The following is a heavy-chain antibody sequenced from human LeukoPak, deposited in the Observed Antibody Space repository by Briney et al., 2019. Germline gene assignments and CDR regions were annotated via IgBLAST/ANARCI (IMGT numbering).Heavy chain of an antibody. Sequence: GGSLRLSSAASGFTFSNNWMSWVRQAPGKGLEWVANIRQDGSDKYYMDSVKGRFTISRDNAKNSLSLQMNSRRVEDTAVYYCARDRDCGDGGCYPHFDYWGQGVRVSVSS. J-gene: IGHJ4*02. V-gene: IGHV3-7*01. D-gene: IGHD2-15*01. CDR3: ARDRDCGDGGCYPHFDY. CDR2: IRQDGSDK. CDR1: GFTFSNNW.